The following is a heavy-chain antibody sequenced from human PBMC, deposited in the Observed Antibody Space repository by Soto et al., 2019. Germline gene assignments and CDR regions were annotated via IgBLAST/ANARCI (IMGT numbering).Heavy chain of an antibody. V-gene: IGHV1-69*01. J-gene: IGHJ6*02. CDR3: ARDFPRYDSSGYSAPRLYYYYYGMDV. CDR2: IIPIFGTA. Sequence: QVQLVQSGAEVKKPGSSVKVSCKASGGTFSSYAISWVRQAPGQGLEWMGGIIPIFGTANYAQKFQGRVTMNAGESTSTAYMELSSLRSEDTAVYYCARDFPRYDSSGYSAPRLYYYYYGMDVWGQGTTVTVSS. CDR1: GGTFSSYA. D-gene: IGHD3-22*01.